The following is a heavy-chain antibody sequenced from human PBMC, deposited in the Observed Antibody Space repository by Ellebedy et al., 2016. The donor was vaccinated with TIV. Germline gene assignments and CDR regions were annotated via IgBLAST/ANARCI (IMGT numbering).Heavy chain of an antibody. Sequence: PGGSLRLSCAASGFTFSSYAMTWVRQAPGQGLEWVSTLSGSGGSTYYADSVKSRFTIARDNSKNTLYLQMNSLRAEDTAVYYCAKGTSTYDPWGQGTLVTVSS. D-gene: IGHD5/OR15-5a*01. J-gene: IGHJ5*02. CDR1: GFTFSSYA. V-gene: IGHV3-23*01. CDR3: AKGTSTYDP. CDR2: LSGSGGST.